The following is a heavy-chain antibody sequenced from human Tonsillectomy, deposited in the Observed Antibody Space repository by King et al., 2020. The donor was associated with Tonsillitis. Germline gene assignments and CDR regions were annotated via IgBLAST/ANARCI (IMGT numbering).Heavy chain of an antibody. Sequence: QLVQSGPEVKKPGTSVKVSCKASGFTFTSSAVQWVRQARGQRLEWIGWIVVGSGNTNYAQKFQERVTITRDMSTSTAYMELSSLRSEETAVYYCAAASSHCSSTSCYLSFDSWGQGTLVTVSS. J-gene: IGHJ4*02. CDR3: AAASSHCSSTSCYLSFDS. D-gene: IGHD2-2*01. V-gene: IGHV1-58*01. CDR2: IVVGSGNT. CDR1: GFTFTSSA.